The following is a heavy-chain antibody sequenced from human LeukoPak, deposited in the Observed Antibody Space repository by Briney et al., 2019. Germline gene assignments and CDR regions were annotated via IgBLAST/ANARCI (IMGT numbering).Heavy chain of an antibody. CDR1: GYTFTSYA. J-gene: IGHJ4*02. Sequence: ASVKVSCKASGYTFTSYAIHWVRQAPGQRLEWMGWINAGNGNTKYSQKLQGRVTITRDTSASTAYMELSSLGSEDTAVYYCARGIDYYDSSGYLPGAYWGQGTLVTVSS. V-gene: IGHV1-3*01. CDR3: ARGIDYYDSSGYLPGAY. CDR2: INAGNGNT. D-gene: IGHD3-22*01.